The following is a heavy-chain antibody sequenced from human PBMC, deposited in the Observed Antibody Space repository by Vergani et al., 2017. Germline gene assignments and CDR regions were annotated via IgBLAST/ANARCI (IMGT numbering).Heavy chain of an antibody. J-gene: IGHJ5*02. CDR2: IRSKANSYAK. CDR1: GFTFSGSA. V-gene: IGHV3-73*01. D-gene: IGHD2-2*01. Sequence: EVQLVESGGGLVQPGGSLKLSCAASGFTFSGSAMHWVRQASGKGLEWVGRIRSKANSYAKAYAASVKGRFTISRDASTNTAYLQMNSLKTEDTAVYYCTRESRPAPFDTWGQGTLVTVSS. CDR3: TRESRPAPFDT.